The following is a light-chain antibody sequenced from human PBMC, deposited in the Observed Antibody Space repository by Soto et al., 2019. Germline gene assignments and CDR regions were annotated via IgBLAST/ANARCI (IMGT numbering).Light chain of an antibody. CDR2: AAS. J-gene: IGKJ3*01. Sequence: DIQMTQSPFSLSASLGDRVTITCRASQSISDYLNWYQQKPGKGPKLLIFAASSLQVGVPSRFSGSGSGIDFTLTISSLQPEDFATYFCQQSHSAPFTFGPGTTVDIK. CDR1: QSISDY. V-gene: IGKV1-39*01. CDR3: QQSHSAPFT.